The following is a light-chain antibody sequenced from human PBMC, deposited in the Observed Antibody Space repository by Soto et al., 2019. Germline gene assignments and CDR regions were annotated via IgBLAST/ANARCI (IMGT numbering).Light chain of an antibody. Sequence: DLQMPPSPSTLSASVGDRVTITCRASQSISSWLAWYQQKPGKAPKLLIYKASSLEGGVPSRFSGSGSGTEFTPTISSLQPDDFATYYCQQYNSYSTFGQGTKVEIK. J-gene: IGKJ1*01. CDR3: QQYNSYST. CDR1: QSISSW. V-gene: IGKV1-5*03. CDR2: KAS.